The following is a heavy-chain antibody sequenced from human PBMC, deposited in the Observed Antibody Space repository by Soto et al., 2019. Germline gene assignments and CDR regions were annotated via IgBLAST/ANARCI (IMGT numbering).Heavy chain of an antibody. J-gene: IGHJ5*02. CDR1: GGSISSYY. Sequence: SEPLSLTCTVSGGSISSYYWSWIRQPPGKGLEWIGYIYYSGSTNYNPSLKSRVTISVDTSKNQFSLKLSSVTAADTAVYYCARARLSRSWWFDPWGQGTLVTVSS. V-gene: IGHV4-59*01. CDR2: IYYSGST. CDR3: ARARLSRSWWFDP. D-gene: IGHD3-10*01.